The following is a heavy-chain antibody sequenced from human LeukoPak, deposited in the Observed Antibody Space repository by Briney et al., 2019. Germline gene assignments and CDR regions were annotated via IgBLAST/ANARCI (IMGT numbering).Heavy chain of an antibody. CDR1: GGSISSSSYY. CDR2: IYYSGST. Sequence: PSETLSLTCTVSGGSISSSSYYWGWIRQPPGKGLEWIGSIYYSGSTYYNPSLKSRVTISVDTSKNQFSLKLSSVTVADTAVYYCARHGRKTKVLLRFRVDIDFWGQGKMVTVSS. V-gene: IGHV4-39*01. CDR3: ARHGRKTKVLLRFRVDIDF. D-gene: IGHD3-10*01. J-gene: IGHJ3*01.